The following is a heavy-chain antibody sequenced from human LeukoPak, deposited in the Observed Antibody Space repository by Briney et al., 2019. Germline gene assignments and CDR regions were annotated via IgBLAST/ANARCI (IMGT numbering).Heavy chain of an antibody. D-gene: IGHD3-22*01. Sequence: SVKVSFKASGCTFSSYAISWVRQGPGQGLEWMGRIIPSFGTANYAQKFQGRVTSTTVESTSTAYMELSSLRSEAPAVYSCARDSPVDYYYDSSGYYNHFDSWGQGTLVTVSS. V-gene: IGHV1-69*05. CDR3: ARDSPVDYYYDSSGYYNHFDS. J-gene: IGHJ4*02. CDR2: IIPSFGTA. CDR1: GCTFSSYA.